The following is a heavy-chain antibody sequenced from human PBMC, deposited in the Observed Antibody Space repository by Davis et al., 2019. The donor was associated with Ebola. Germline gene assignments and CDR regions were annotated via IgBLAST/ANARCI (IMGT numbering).Heavy chain of an antibody. CDR1: VITYSSYA. CDR2: ISGSGGST. Sequence: GESLKISCTDSVITYSSYAMTWVRQAPGKGLEWVSAISGSGGSTYYADSVKGRFTISRDNAKNSLYLQMNSLRAEDTAVYYCARDAGPLDYWGQGTLVTVSS. J-gene: IGHJ4*02. CDR3: ARDAGPLDY. V-gene: IGHV3-23*01.